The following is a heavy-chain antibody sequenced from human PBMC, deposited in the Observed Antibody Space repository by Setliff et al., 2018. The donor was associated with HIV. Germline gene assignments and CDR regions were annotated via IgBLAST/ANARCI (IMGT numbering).Heavy chain of an antibody. CDR1: GGSISSVSYY. D-gene: IGHD1-26*01. CDR3: VRPAGKGSYYGDDAFDI. V-gene: IGHV4-61*02. J-gene: IGHJ3*02. Sequence: SETLSLTCTVSGGSISSVSYYWSWIRQPAGKGLEWIGRIYSSGSTNYNPSLKSRVSMSVDTSKNQFSLRLDSVTAADTAVYYCVRPAGKGSYYGDDAFDIWGQGRLVTVSS. CDR2: IYSSGST.